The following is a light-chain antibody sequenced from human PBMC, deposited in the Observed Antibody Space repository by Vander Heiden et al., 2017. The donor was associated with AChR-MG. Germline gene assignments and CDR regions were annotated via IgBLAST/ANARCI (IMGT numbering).Light chain of an antibody. CDR1: KLGDKY. CDR2: QDT. V-gene: IGLV3-1*01. Sequence: SYELTQPPSVSASPGQTASITCSGDKLGDKYACWYQQKPGQSPVLVIHQDTKRPSGIPERFSGSNSGNTATLTISGTQAMDEADYYCQAWDSSTVVFGGGTKLTGL. J-gene: IGLJ2*01. CDR3: QAWDSSTVV.